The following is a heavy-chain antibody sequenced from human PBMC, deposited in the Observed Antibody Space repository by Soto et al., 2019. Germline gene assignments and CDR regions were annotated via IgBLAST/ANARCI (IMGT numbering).Heavy chain of an antibody. D-gene: IGHD3-9*01. CDR1: GGSISSYY. V-gene: IGHV4-59*08. CDR3: ARHKDDILTGYIHWFDP. J-gene: IGHJ5*02. CDR2: NHYSGST. Sequence: QVQLQESGPGLVKPSETLSLTCTVSGGSISSYYWSWIRQPPGKGLEWIGYNHYSGSTNYNPSLRSRVPIQVDTSKNQSSLKLSSVTAAGTAVYYCARHKDDILTGYIHWFDPWGQGTLVIVSS.